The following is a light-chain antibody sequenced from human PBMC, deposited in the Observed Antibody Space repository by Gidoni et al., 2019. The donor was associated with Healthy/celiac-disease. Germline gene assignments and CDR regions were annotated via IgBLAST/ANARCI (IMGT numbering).Light chain of an antibody. V-gene: IGKV4-1*01. J-gene: IGKJ2*01. Sequence: DIVMTQSPESLAVSLGERATINCKSSQSVLYSSNNKNYLAWYQQKPGQPPKLLIYWASTRASGVPARFSGSGSGTDFTLTISSLQAEDVAVYYCQQYYSTPYTFGQGTKLEIK. CDR3: QQYYSTPYT. CDR1: QSVLYSSNNKNY. CDR2: WAS.